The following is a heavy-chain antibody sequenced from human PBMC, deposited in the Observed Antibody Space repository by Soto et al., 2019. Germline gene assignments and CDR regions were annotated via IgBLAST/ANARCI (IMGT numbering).Heavy chain of an antibody. CDR1: GFTFSSYE. D-gene: IGHD3-9*01. J-gene: IGHJ6*02. CDR3: AREAPGDKYDILTGAYPASCYYYGMDV. Sequence: GSLRLSCAASGFTFSSYEMNWVRQAPGKGLEWVSYISSSGSTIYYADSVKGRFTISRDNAKNSLYLQMNSLRAEDTAVYYCAREAPGDKYDILTGAYPASCYYYGMDVWGQGTTVTVSS. CDR2: ISSSGSTI. V-gene: IGHV3-48*03.